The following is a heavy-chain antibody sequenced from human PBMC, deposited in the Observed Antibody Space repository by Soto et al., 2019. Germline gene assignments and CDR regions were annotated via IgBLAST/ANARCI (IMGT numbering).Heavy chain of an antibody. Sequence: GGSLRLSCVASGFTFSSYAMSWVRQAPGKGLEWVSVISDTGGSTYYADSVRGRFTISRDNSKNTQYLQMNSLRAEDTAVYYYVKDIYGSGSYGYFQHWGQGTLVTVSS. CDR2: ISDTGGST. J-gene: IGHJ1*01. CDR3: VKDIYGSGSYGYFQH. CDR1: GFTFSSYA. V-gene: IGHV3-23*01. D-gene: IGHD3-10*01.